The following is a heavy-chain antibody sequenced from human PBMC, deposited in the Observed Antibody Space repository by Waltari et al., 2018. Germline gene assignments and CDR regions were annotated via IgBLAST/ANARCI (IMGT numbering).Heavy chain of an antibody. V-gene: IGHV3-23*01. CDR3: AKGGEVDTMIVVVITPYYFDY. CDR2: ISGSGGSK. Sequence: EVQLLESGGGLVQPGGSLRLSCAASGFTFSSYAMSWVRQAPGEGLEWVSAISGSGGSKYYADSVKGRFTISRDNSKNTLYLQMNSLRAEDTAVYYCAKGGEVDTMIVVVITPYYFDYWGQGTLVTVSS. J-gene: IGHJ4*02. D-gene: IGHD3-22*01. CDR1: GFTFSSYA.